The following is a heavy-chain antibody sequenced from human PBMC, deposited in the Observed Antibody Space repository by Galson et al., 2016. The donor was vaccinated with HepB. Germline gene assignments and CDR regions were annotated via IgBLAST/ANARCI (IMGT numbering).Heavy chain of an antibody. CDR3: ARESSGALFDS. V-gene: IGHV3-21*01. D-gene: IGHD6-19*01. CDR1: GFTFSSHN. Sequence: LRLSCAASGFTFSSHNMNWVRQAPGKGLEWVSSIGFSGRDRYYADSVKGRFTIPRDNAEDSLFLQMNSLRAEDTALYYCARESSGALFDSWGQGTLVTVSS. J-gene: IGHJ4*02. CDR2: IGFSGRDR.